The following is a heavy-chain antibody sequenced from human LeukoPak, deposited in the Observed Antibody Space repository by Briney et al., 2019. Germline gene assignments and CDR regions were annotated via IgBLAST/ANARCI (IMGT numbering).Heavy chain of an antibody. D-gene: IGHD6-19*01. J-gene: IGHJ4*02. CDR3: ARESLGGWYDY. Sequence: QSGGSLRLSCAASGFTFSRYTLHWVRQAPGKGLEWVAVASYDGNNDYYADSVKGRFTISRDNSKSTLYVQMNSLRAEDTAVYYCARESLGGWYDYWGQGILVTVSS. CDR1: GFTFSRYT. V-gene: IGHV3-30-3*01. CDR2: ASYDGNND.